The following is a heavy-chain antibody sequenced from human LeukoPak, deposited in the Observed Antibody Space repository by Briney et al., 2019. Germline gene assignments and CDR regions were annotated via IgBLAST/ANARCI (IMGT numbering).Heavy chain of an antibody. J-gene: IGHJ6*02. V-gene: IGHV4-61*02. Sequence: SETLSLTCTVPGGSISSGSYYWSWIRQPAGKGLEWIGRIYTSGSTNYNPSLKSRVTISVDTSKNQFSLKLSSVTAADTAVYYCARGSYYYGSGSYYYYYYGMDVWGQGTTVTVSS. D-gene: IGHD3-10*01. CDR1: GGSISSGSYY. CDR3: ARGSYYYGSGSYYYYYYGMDV. CDR2: IYTSGST.